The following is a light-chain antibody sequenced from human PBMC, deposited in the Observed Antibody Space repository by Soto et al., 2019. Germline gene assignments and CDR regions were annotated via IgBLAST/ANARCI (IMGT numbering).Light chain of an antibody. CDR2: EVS. CDR1: SSVVGGYNY. CDR3: SSYTSRSTAV. Sequence: QSALTQPASVSGSPGQSITISCTGNSSVVGGYNYVSWYQQHPGKAPKLMIYEVSNRPSGVSNRFSGSKSGNTASLTISGLQAEDEADYYCSSYTSRSTAVFGGGTQLTVL. J-gene: IGLJ7*01. V-gene: IGLV2-14*01.